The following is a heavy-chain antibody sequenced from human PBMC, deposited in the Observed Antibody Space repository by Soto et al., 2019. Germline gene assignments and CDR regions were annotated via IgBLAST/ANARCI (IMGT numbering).Heavy chain of an antibody. CDR2: IYHSGST. V-gene: IGHV4-4*02. CDR1: GGSISSSNW. Sequence: SSETLSLTCAVSGGSISSSNWWSWVRQPPGKGLEWIGEIYHSGSTNYNPSLKSRVTISVDKSKNQFSLKLSSVTAADTAVYYCARVGCSGGGCYSRPGSGMDVWGQGTTVTVSS. D-gene: IGHD2-15*01. CDR3: ARVGCSGGGCYSRPGSGMDV. J-gene: IGHJ6*02.